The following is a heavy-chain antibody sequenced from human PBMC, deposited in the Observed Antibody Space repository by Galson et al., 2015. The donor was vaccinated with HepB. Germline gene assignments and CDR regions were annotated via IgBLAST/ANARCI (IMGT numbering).Heavy chain of an antibody. Sequence: SLRLSCAASGFTVSSNYMSWVRQAPGKGLERVSVLYSGGSTYYADSVKGRFTISRDNSKNTLYLQMNSLRAEDTAVYYCARSKSDSSGYYEFDYWGQGTLVTVSS. CDR1: GFTVSSNY. CDR3: ARSKSDSSGYYEFDY. D-gene: IGHD6-19*01. V-gene: IGHV3-53*01. CDR2: LYSGGST. J-gene: IGHJ4*02.